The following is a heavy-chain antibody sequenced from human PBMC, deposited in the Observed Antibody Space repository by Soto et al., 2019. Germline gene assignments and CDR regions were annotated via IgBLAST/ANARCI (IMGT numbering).Heavy chain of an antibody. J-gene: IGHJ4*02. CDR3: ARDSEDCSGGSCYFADY. V-gene: IGHV3-33*01. D-gene: IGHD2-15*01. CDR1: GFTFSSYG. Sequence: QVQLVESGGGVVQPGRSLRLSCAASGFTFSSYGMHWVRQAPGKGLEWVAVIWYDGSNKYYADSVKGRFTISRDNSKNTLYLQMNSLRAEDTAVYYCARDSEDCSGGSCYFADYWGQGTLVTVSS. CDR2: IWYDGSNK.